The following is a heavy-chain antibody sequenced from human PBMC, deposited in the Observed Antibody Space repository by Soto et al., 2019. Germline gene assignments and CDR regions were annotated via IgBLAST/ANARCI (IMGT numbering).Heavy chain of an antibody. Sequence: ASVKVSCKASGYTFTSYDNNWVRQATGQGLEWMGWMNPNSGNTGYAQKFQGRVTMTRNTSISTAYMELSSLRSEDTAVYYCARGRSGTIFGVVTSDYYMDVWGKGTTVTVSS. CDR3: ARGRSGTIFGVVTSDYYMDV. V-gene: IGHV1-8*01. CDR1: GYTFTSYD. D-gene: IGHD3-3*01. J-gene: IGHJ6*03. CDR2: MNPNSGNT.